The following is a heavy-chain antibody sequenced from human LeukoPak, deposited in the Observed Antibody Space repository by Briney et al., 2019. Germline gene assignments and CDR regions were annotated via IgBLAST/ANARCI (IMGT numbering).Heavy chain of an antibody. J-gene: IGHJ4*02. CDR1: GFTFSSYA. Sequence: GGSLRLSCAASGFTFSSYAMHWVRQAPGKGLEWVAVISYDGSNKYYADSVKGRFTISRDNSKNTLYLQMNSLRAEDTAVYYCAREEGLVGATDWGQGTLVTVSS. CDR2: ISYDGSNK. V-gene: IGHV3-30-3*01. CDR3: AREEGLVGATD. D-gene: IGHD1-26*01.